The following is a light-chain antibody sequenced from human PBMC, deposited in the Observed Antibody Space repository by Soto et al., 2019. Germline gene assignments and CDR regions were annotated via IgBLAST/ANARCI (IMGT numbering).Light chain of an antibody. CDR3: QQRSNWPRDT. J-gene: IGKJ2*01. CDR2: DAS. Sequence: EIVLTQSPATLSLSPGERATLSCRVSQSVSSYLAWYQQKPGQAPRLLIYDASNRATGIPARFSGSGSGTAFTLTISSLEPEDFAVYYCQQRSNWPRDTFGQGTKLEIK. V-gene: IGKV3-11*01. CDR1: QSVSSY.